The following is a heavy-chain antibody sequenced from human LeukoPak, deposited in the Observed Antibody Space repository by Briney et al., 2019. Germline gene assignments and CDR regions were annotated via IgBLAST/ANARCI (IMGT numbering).Heavy chain of an antibody. CDR2: INHSGST. J-gene: IGHJ4*02. Sequence: SETLSLTCAVYGGSFSGYYRSWIRQPPGKGLEWIGEINHSGSTNYNPSLKSRVTISVDTSKNQFSLKLSSVTAADTAVYYCARRLIRFLEFDYWGQGTLVTVSS. V-gene: IGHV4-34*01. D-gene: IGHD3-3*01. CDR1: GGSFSGYY. CDR3: ARRLIRFLEFDY.